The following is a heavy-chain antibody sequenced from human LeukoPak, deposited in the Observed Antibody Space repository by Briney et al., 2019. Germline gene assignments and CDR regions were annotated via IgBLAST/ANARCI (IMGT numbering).Heavy chain of an antibody. V-gene: IGHV1-69*01. CDR1: GGTFSSYA. CDR3: ARRIAARSYYYGMDV. Sequence: SVTVSCKASGGTFSSYAISWVRQAPGQGLEWMGGIIPIFGTANYAQKFQGRVTITADESTSTAYMELSSLRSEDTAVYYCARRIAARSYYYGMDVWGQGTTVTVSS. CDR2: IIPIFGTA. D-gene: IGHD6-6*01. J-gene: IGHJ6*02.